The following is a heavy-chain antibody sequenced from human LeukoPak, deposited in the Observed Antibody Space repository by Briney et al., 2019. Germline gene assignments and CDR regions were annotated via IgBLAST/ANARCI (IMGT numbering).Heavy chain of an antibody. J-gene: IGHJ5*02. Sequence: SETLSLTCAVYGGSFSGYYWSWIRQPPGKGLEWIGEINHSGSTNYNPSLKSRVTISVDTSKNQFSLKLSSVTAADTAVYYCARVRGSYASGWFDPWGQGTLVTVSS. D-gene: IGHD1-26*01. CDR1: GGSFSGYY. V-gene: IGHV4-34*01. CDR3: ARVRGSYASGWFDP. CDR2: INHSGST.